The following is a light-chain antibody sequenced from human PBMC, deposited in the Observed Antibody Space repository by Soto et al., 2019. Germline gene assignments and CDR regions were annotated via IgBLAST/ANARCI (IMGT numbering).Light chain of an antibody. CDR3: QQYETYFRA. J-gene: IGKJ2*01. Sequence: DIQMTHSPSPLSASVGDRVTITCRASQGISGWLAWYQQKPGKAPRLLIYKASSLESGVPSRFGGGGFVTEFTLTISCLQPDDFVTYYCQQYETYFRALGQGTKLEIK. CDR1: QGISGW. CDR2: KAS. V-gene: IGKV1-5*03.